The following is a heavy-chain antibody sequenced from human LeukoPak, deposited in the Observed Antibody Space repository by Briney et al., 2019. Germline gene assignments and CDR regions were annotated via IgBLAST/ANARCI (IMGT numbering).Heavy chain of an antibody. CDR1: GVTFSSYA. CDR3: ARGLVGYCSGGSCYAGYGMDV. J-gene: IGHJ6*04. CDR2: IIPIFVTA. Sequence: SVKFSCKASGVTFSSYAISWVRQAPGQGLEWMGGIIPIFVTANYAQKFQGRVTITADKSTSTAYMELSSLRSEDTAVYYCARGLVGYCSGGSCYAGYGMDVWGKGTTVTVSS. D-gene: IGHD2-15*01. V-gene: IGHV1-69*06.